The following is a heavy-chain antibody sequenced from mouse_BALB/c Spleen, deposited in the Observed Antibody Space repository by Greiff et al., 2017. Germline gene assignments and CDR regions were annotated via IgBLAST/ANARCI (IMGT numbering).Heavy chain of an antibody. CDR2: ISSGGSYT. J-gene: IGHJ4*01. CDR3: ARGVRHAMDY. V-gene: IGHV5-9-4*01. Sequence: EVKLMESGGGLVKPGGSLKLSCAASGFTFSSYAMSWVRQSPEKRLEWVAEISSGGSYTYYPDTVTGRFTISRDNAKNTLYLEMSSLRSEDTAMYYCARGVRHAMDYWGQGTSVTVSS. CDR1: GFTFSSYA. D-gene: IGHD2-14*01.